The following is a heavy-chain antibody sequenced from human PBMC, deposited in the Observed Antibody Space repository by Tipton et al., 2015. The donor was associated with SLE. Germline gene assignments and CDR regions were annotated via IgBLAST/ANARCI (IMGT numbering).Heavy chain of an antibody. J-gene: IGHJ4*02. CDR3: TRLPWNFSY. Sequence: TLSLTCTFSGGSLSSSSYYWGWIRQPPGKGLEWIGSIYYSGSTYYNPSLKSRVTISVDTSKNQFSLKLSSVTAADTALYYCTRLPWNFSYWGRGTLVTVSS. CDR1: GGSLSSSSYY. D-gene: IGHD1-7*01. CDR2: IYYSGST. V-gene: IGHV4-39*07.